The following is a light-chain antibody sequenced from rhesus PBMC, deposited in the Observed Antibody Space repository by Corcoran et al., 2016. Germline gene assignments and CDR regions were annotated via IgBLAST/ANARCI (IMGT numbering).Light chain of an antibody. CDR2: EVT. J-gene: IGLJ1*01. CDR1: SSDIGGYNC. CDR3: FSYAGSSNYI. V-gene: IGLV2-13*03. Sequence: QAAPTQSPSVSGSPGQSVTISGTGTSSDIGGYNCVSWYQQYPGKAPKLMIYEVTKRPSGVSGRFSGSKSANTASLTISGLQAEDVADYYCFSYAGSSNYIFGPGTRLTVL.